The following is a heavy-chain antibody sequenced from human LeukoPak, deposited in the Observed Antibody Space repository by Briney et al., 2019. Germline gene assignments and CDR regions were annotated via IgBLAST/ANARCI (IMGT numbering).Heavy chain of an antibody. J-gene: IGHJ4*02. D-gene: IGHD1-7*01. CDR2: IRSGGTNT. CDR3: ARVGLTGTTNAY. CDR1: GFTFSSFS. Sequence: GGSLRLSCAASGFTFSSFSMNWVRQAPGKGLEWVSYIRSGGTNTDYTGSVKGRFTISRDNAKNSLYLQMNSLRAEDTAVYYCARVGLTGTTNAYWGQGTLVTVSS. V-gene: IGHV3-48*04.